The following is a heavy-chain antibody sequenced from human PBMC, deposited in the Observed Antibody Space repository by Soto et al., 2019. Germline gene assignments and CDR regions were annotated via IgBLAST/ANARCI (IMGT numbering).Heavy chain of an antibody. CDR2: ISGRSDII. Sequence: KSGGSLRLSCAASGFTFTDYYMTWIRQAPGKGLEWVSYISGRSDIIYYADSVKGRFTISRDNAKNSLYLQMNSLRVEDTAIYYCARGGALGMDVWGQGTTVTVSS. J-gene: IGHJ6*02. D-gene: IGHD1-26*01. CDR3: ARGGALGMDV. V-gene: IGHV3-11*01. CDR1: GFTFTDYY.